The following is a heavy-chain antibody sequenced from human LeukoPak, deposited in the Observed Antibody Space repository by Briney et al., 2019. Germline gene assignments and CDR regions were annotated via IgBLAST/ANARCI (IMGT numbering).Heavy chain of an antibody. CDR3: ARGKREVYYESSVGVVMIRYFDY. CDR1: GFTFSSYD. Sequence: GGSLRLSCAASGFTFSSYDMHWVRQATGKGLEWVSAIGTAGDTYYPGSVKGRFTISRENAKNSLYLQMNSLRAGGTAVYYCARGKREVYYESSVGVVMIRYFDYWGQGTLVTVSS. J-gene: IGHJ4*02. D-gene: IGHD3-3*01. V-gene: IGHV3-13*01. CDR2: IGTAGDT.